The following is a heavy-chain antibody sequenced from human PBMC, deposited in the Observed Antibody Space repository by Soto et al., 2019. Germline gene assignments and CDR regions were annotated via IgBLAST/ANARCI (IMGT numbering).Heavy chain of an antibody. CDR2: IIPIFGTA. J-gene: IGHJ4*02. D-gene: IGHD6-13*01. CDR1: GCTFSSYA. V-gene: IGHV1-69*13. CDR3: AKDRGYYSSSWPFY. Sequence: SVKLSCKASGCTFSSYAISWVRQAPGQGLEWMGGIIPIFGTANYAQKFQGRVTITADESTSTAYMELSSLRSEDTAVYYCAKDRGYYSSSWPFYWGQGTLVTVSS.